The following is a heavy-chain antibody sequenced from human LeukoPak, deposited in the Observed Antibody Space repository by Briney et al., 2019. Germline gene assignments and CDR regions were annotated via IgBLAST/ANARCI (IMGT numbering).Heavy chain of an antibody. J-gene: IGHJ4*02. CDR3: ARRVYGSGSYYPFDY. V-gene: IGHV4-31*03. Sequence: PSETLSLTCIVSGGSISSGGYYWSWTRQHPGKGLEWIGYIYYSGSTYYNPSLKSRVTISVDTSNNQFSLKLSSVTAADTAVYYCARRVYGSGSYYPFDYWGQGTLVTVSS. CDR1: GGSISSGGYY. D-gene: IGHD3-10*01. CDR2: IYYSGST.